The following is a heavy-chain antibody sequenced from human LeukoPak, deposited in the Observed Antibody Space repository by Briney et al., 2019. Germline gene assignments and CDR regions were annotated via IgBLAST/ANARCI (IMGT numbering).Heavy chain of an antibody. Sequence: GGSLRLSCAASGFTFSSYHMNWVRQAPGKGLEWVSYISILSSTIYYADSVKGRFTISRDDANSLVYLQMNSLRAEDTAVYYCARTDERELDYWGQGTLVTVSS. CDR3: ARTDERELDY. J-gene: IGHJ4*02. D-gene: IGHD1-26*01. CDR2: ISILSSTI. CDR1: GFTFSSYH. V-gene: IGHV3-48*01.